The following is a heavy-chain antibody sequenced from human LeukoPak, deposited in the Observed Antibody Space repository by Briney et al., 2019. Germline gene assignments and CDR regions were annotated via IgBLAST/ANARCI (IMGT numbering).Heavy chain of an antibody. Sequence: SGTLSLTCAVYGGSFSGYYWSWIRQPPGKGLEWIGEINHSGSTNYNPSLKSRVTISVDTSKNQFSLKLSSVTAADTAVYYCARGPIPLRYFDYWGQGTLVTVSS. CDR3: ARGPIPLRYFDY. J-gene: IGHJ4*02. D-gene: IGHD3-9*01. CDR1: GGSFSGYY. CDR2: INHSGST. V-gene: IGHV4-34*01.